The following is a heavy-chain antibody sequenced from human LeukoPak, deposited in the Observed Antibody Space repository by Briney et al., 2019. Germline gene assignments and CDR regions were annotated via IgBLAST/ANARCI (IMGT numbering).Heavy chain of an antibody. CDR1: GFTFSNYW. Sequence: GGSLRLSCAASGFTFSNYWVHWVRQAPGKGLVWVATINGYGDSPNYPDSVKGRFTISRDNSKNTLYLQMNSLRAEDTAVYYCAREGSGVVTAIPGCWGRGTLVTVSS. D-gene: IGHD2-21*02. CDR3: AREGSGVVTAIPGC. CDR2: INGYGDSP. V-gene: IGHV3-74*01. J-gene: IGHJ4*02.